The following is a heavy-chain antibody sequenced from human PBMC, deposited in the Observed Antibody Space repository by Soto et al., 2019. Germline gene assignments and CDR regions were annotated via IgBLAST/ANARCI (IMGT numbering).Heavy chain of an antibody. D-gene: IGHD3-3*02. V-gene: IGHV3-74*01. CDR2: INGDGDNT. CDR1: GFTFNNYW. J-gene: IGHJ5*02. CDR3: VRVKIIRQLADP. Sequence: EEQLVESGGGLVQPGGSLRLSCAASGFTFNNYWMHWVRQAPGKGLVWVSRINGDGDNTDYADSVKGRFTISRDNAKNTLYLQINSLRAEDTGTYYCVRVKIIRQLADPWGQGTLVTVS.